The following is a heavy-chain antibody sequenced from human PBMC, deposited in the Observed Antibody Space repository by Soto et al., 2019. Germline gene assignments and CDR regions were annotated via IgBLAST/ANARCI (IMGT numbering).Heavy chain of an antibody. CDR1: GDSITSNSYF. CDR3: ARYNAASGTYYFDF. D-gene: IGHD6-13*01. CDR2: INHRGSA. V-gene: IGHV4-39*07. Sequence: SETLSLTCTVSGDSITSNSYFWAWIRHPPGKGLEWIGEINHRGSANYNPSLKSRVTLSVDISKSQFSLRLTSVTAADTAVYYCARYNAASGTYYFDFWGQGALVTVSS. J-gene: IGHJ4*02.